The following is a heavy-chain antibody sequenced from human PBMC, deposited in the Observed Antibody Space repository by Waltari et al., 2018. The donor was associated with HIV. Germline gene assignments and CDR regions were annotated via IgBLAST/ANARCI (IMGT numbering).Heavy chain of an antibody. CDR3: AKDGRLRWYGDTGWLDS. J-gene: IGHJ5*01. Sequence: QVHLVESGGGVVQPGRSLRLSCVTSGFTFRDYAFHWARQAPGKGLEWLAAISYDGTNQYYAKSVRGRFIISRDDATNTVHLQMGSLRDEDTAMYFCAKDGRLRWYGDTGWLDSWGRGSQVTVSS. CDR2: ISYDGTNQ. D-gene: IGHD3-10*01. V-gene: IGHV3-30*15. CDR1: GFTFRDYA.